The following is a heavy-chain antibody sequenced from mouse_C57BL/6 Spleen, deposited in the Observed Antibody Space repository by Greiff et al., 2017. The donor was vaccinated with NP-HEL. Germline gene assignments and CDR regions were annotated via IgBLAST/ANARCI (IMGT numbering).Heavy chain of an antibody. D-gene: IGHD4-1*01. V-gene: IGHV5-16*01. CDR2: INYDGSST. CDR1: GFTFSDYY. Sequence: EVKLVESEGGLVQPGSSMKLSCTASGFTFSDYYMAWVRQVPEKGLEWVANINYDGSSTYYLDSLKSRFIISRDNAKNILYLQMSSLKSEDTATYYCARDRDGTDYFDYWGQGTTLTVSS. J-gene: IGHJ2*01. CDR3: ARDRDGTDYFDY.